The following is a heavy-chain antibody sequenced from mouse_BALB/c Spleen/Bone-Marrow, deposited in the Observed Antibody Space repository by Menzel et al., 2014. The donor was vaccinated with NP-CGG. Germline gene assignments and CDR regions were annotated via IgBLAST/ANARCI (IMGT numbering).Heavy chain of an antibody. Sequence: EVKLVESGGGLVKPGVSLKLSCAASGFALSGNDMSWVRQIPEKRLEWVAYISSGGGRIYSPDTVRGRFTISRDNAKNTLYLQMNSLKSEDTAMYYCARQRGYAYAMDYWGQGTSVTVSS. V-gene: IGHV5-12-1*01. CDR2: ISSGGGRI. D-gene: IGHD2-2*01. J-gene: IGHJ4*01. CDR1: GFALSGND. CDR3: ARQRGYAYAMDY.